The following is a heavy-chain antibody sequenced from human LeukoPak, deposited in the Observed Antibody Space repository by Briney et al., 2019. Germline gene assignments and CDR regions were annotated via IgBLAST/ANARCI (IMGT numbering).Heavy chain of an antibody. Sequence: GGSLRLSCAASGFTFSSYAMSWVRQAPGKGLEWVSAISGSGGSTYYANSVKGRFTISRDNSKNTLYLQMNSLRAEDTAVYYCAKDRCSGGSCNWFDPWGQGTLVTVSS. J-gene: IGHJ5*02. V-gene: IGHV3-23*01. CDR3: AKDRCSGGSCNWFDP. CDR1: GFTFSSYA. D-gene: IGHD2-15*01. CDR2: ISGSGGST.